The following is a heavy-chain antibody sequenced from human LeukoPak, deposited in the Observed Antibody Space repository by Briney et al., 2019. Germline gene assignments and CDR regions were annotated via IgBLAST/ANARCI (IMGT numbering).Heavy chain of an antibody. CDR1: GGSISSYY. V-gene: IGHV4-59*08. CDR2: IYYSGGT. J-gene: IGHJ2*01. D-gene: IGHD3-22*01. CDR3: ARQGDDSSGYYYVGYWYFDL. Sequence: SETLSLTCTVSGGSISSYYWSWIRQPPGKGLEWIGYIYYSGGTNYNPSLKSRVTISVDTSKTQFSLKLSSVTAADTAVYYCARQGDDSSGYYYVGYWYFDLWGRGTLVTVSS.